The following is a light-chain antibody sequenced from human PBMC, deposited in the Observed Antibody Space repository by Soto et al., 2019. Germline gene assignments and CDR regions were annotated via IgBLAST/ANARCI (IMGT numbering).Light chain of an antibody. CDR2: DAS. CDR1: QDISNY. J-gene: IGKJ3*01. V-gene: IGKV1-33*01. Sequence: DIQMTQSPSSLSASVGDRVTITRQASQDISNYLNWYQQKPGKAPKLLIYDASNLETGVPSRFSGSGSGTDFTFTISSLQPEDIATYYCQQYDNPITFGPGTKVDIK. CDR3: QQYDNPIT.